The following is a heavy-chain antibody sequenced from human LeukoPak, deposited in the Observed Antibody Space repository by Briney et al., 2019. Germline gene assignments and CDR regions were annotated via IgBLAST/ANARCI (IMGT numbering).Heavy chain of an antibody. CDR3: AKGKSMVRGVIREPYYFDY. D-gene: IGHD3-10*01. V-gene: IGHV3-23*01. Sequence: GGSLRLSCAASGFTFSSYAMSWVRQAPGKGLEWVSAISGSGGSTYYADSVKGRFTISRDNSKNTLYLQMNRLRAEDTAVYYCAKGKSMVRGVIREPYYFDYWGQGTLVTVSS. CDR1: GFTFSSYA. J-gene: IGHJ4*02. CDR2: ISGSGGST.